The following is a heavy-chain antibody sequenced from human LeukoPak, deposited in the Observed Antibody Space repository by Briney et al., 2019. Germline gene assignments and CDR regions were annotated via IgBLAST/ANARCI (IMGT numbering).Heavy chain of an antibody. Sequence: GASVKVSCKASGYTFTSYGISWVRQAPGQGLEWMGWISAYNGNTNYAQKLQGRVTMTTDTSTSTAYMELRSLRSDDTAVYYCARDRALLDGYNGEDYWGQGTLVTVSS. D-gene: IGHD5-24*01. CDR1: GYTFTSYG. J-gene: IGHJ4*02. CDR3: ARDRALLDGYNGEDY. V-gene: IGHV1-18*01. CDR2: ISAYNGNT.